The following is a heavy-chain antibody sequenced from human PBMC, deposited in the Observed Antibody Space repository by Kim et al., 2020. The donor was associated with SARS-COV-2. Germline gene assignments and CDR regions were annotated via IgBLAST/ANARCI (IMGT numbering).Heavy chain of an antibody. Sequence: ASVKVSCKASGYTFTSYYMHWVRQAPGQGLEWMGIINPSGGSTSYAQKFQGRVTMTRDTSTSTAYMELSSLRSEDTAVYYCARDKGTTMVPLYNWFDPWGQGTLVTVSS. V-gene: IGHV1-46*01. D-gene: IGHD3-10*01. J-gene: IGHJ5*02. CDR1: GYTFTSYY. CDR2: INPSGGST. CDR3: ARDKGTTMVPLYNWFDP.